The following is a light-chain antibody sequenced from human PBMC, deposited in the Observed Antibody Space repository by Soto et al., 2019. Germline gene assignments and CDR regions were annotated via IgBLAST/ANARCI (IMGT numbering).Light chain of an antibody. CDR3: QQTSSTLDS. J-gene: IGKJ2*03. V-gene: IGKV1-39*01. CDR1: QNITTY. Sequence: DIQVTQSPSSLSASVGDRVTITCRASQNITTYLHWYQQRPGKPPKLLIHTASTLQSGVPSRFSGSGSGTDFILTISSPQPEDFATYYCQQTSSTLDSFGQGTKLEIK. CDR2: TAS.